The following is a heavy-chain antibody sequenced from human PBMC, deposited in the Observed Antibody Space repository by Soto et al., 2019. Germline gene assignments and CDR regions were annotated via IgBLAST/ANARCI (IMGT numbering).Heavy chain of an antibody. CDR2: INSDGSST. V-gene: IGHV3-74*01. CDR1: GFTFSSYW. D-gene: IGHD5-18*01. J-gene: IGHJ6*02. CDR3: ARDRGYKYGYDGWYD. Sequence: GGSLRLSCAASGFTFSSYWMHWVRQAPGKGLVWVSRINSDGSSTSYADSVKGRFTISRDNAKNTLYLQMNSLRAEDTAVYHCARDRGYKYGYDGWYDWGQGTTVTVSS.